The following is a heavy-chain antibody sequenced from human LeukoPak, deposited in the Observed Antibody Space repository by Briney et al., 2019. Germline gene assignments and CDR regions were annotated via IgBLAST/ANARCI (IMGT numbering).Heavy chain of an antibody. CDR2: IYYSGST. D-gene: IGHD7-27*01. V-gene: IGHV4-59*12. Sequence: SETLSLTCTVSGGSISSYYWGWIRQPPGKGLEWIGSIYYSGSTNYNPSLKSRVTISVDTSKNQFSLKLSSVTAADTAVYYCARDSMGNFDYWGQGTLVTVSS. CDR3: ARDSMGNFDY. CDR1: GGSISSYY. J-gene: IGHJ4*02.